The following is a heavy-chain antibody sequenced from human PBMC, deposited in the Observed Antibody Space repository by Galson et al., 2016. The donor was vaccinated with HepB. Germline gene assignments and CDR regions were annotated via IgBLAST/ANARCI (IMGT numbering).Heavy chain of an antibody. Sequence: SLRLSCAASGFTFSTYAMHWVRQAPGKGLEWVTFISYHGSNKYYADSVKGRFTISRDNSKNTLYLQMNSLRTVDTAVYYCARGSSGYYLNYWGQGTLVTVSS. CDR1: GFTFSTYA. D-gene: IGHD3-22*01. V-gene: IGHV3-30-3*01. CDR3: ARGSSGYYLNY. J-gene: IGHJ4*02. CDR2: ISYHGSNK.